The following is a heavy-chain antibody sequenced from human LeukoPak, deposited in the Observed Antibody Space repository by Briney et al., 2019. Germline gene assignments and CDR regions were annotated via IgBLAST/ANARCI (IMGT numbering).Heavy chain of an antibody. Sequence: ASVKVPCKASGYTFTGYYMHWVRQAPGQGLEWMGWINPNSGGTKSAQKFQGRVTMTRDTSISTAYMELSRLRSDDTAVYYCARAQFPGMITFGGVIVWGQGTLVTVSS. D-gene: IGHD3-16*02. V-gene: IGHV1-2*02. CDR3: ARAQFPGMITFGGVIV. J-gene: IGHJ4*02. CDR2: INPNSGGT. CDR1: GYTFTGYY.